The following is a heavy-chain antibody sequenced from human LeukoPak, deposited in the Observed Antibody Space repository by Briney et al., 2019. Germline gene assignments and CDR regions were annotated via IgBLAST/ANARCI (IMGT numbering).Heavy chain of an antibody. CDR2: INHSGST. V-gene: IGHV4-34*01. J-gene: IGHJ5*02. CDR1: GGSFSGYY. CDR3: ARATDILTGYRFDP. D-gene: IGHD3-9*01. Sequence: SETLSLTCAVYGGSFSGYYWSWIRQPPGKGLEWIGEINHSGSTNYNPSLKSRVTISVDTSKNQFSLKLSSVTAADTAVYYCARATDILTGYRFDPWGQGTLVTVSS.